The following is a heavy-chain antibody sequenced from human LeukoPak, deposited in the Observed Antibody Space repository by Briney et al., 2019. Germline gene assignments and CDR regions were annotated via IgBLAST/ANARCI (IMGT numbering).Heavy chain of an antibody. CDR3: TKESATGSRYSFDY. Sequence: PGGSLRLSCAASGFTFSIHAMSWVRQAPGKGLEWVSVFSDSGGSTYYADSVKGRFTISRDNSKNTLYLQMNSLRGEDTAIYYCTKESATGSRYSFDYWGQGTLVTVSS. J-gene: IGHJ4*02. V-gene: IGHV3-23*01. CDR1: GFTFSIHA. D-gene: IGHD2-15*01. CDR2: FSDSGGST.